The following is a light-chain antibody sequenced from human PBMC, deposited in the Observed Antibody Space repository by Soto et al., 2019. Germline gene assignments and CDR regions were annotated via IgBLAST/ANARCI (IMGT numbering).Light chain of an antibody. J-gene: IGKJ1*01. CDR1: QSISSY. V-gene: IGKV1-39*01. CDR2: AAS. CDR3: QQSYSTPQT. Sequence: DIQMTQSPSSLSASVGARAPITCRASQSISSYLNWYQQKPGKAPKLLIYAASSLQSGVPSRFSGSGSGTDFTLTISSLQPEDFATYYCQQSYSTPQTFGQGTKVDI.